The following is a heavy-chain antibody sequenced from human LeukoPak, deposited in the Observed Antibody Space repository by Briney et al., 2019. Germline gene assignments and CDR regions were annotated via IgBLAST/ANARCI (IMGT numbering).Heavy chain of an antibody. CDR2: ISWNSGGI. CDR1: GFTFDDYA. D-gene: IGHD3-10*01. J-gene: IGHJ6*02. Sequence: GGSLRLSCAASGFTFDDYAMHWVRQAPGKGLEWVSGISWNSGGIDYADSVKGRFSISRDNAKNSLYLQMNSLRAEDTALYYCARELRGTGLDVWGQGTTVTVSS. CDR3: ARELRGTGLDV. V-gene: IGHV3-9*01.